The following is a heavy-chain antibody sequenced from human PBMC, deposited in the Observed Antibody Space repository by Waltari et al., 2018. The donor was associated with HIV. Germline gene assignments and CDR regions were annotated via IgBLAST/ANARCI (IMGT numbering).Heavy chain of an antibody. CDR3: ASSRAAAGLDS. CDR1: GGSIGTNF. J-gene: IGHJ4*02. V-gene: IGHV4-59*01. D-gene: IGHD6-13*01. CDR2: VFYSGTT. Sequence: QVQLQESGPGLVKPSETLSLMCTVSGGSIGTNFWSWIRQPPGKGLEWIGYVFYSGTTNYTPSLKSRVTISVDTSKNQFSLNLRSVTAADTAVYYCASSRAAAGLDSWGQGTQVTVSS.